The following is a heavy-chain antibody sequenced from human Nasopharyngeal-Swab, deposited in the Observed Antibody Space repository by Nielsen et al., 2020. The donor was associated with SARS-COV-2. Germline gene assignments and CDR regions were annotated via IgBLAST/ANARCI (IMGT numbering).Heavy chain of an antibody. J-gene: IGHJ6*02. CDR3: ARHPFYYDMDV. Sequence: GSLRLSCTVSGGSISSSSYYWGWIRQPPGKGLEWIGSIYYSGSTYYNPSLKSRVTISVDTSKNQFSLKLSSVTAADTAVYYRARHPFYYDMDVWGQGTTVTVSS. CDR1: GGSISSSSYY. V-gene: IGHV4-39*01. CDR2: IYYSGST.